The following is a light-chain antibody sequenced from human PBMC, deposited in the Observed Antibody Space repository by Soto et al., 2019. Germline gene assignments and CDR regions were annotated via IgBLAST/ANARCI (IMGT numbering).Light chain of an antibody. CDR1: QSISSW. V-gene: IGKV1-5*03. Sequence: DIQMTQSPSTLCASVGDRVTITCRASQSISSWLAWYQQKPGKAPNLLIYKASSLESGVPSRFSGSGSGTEFTLTISSLQPDDFATYYCQQYNSSFGQGTKVEIK. CDR2: KAS. CDR3: QQYNSS. J-gene: IGKJ1*01.